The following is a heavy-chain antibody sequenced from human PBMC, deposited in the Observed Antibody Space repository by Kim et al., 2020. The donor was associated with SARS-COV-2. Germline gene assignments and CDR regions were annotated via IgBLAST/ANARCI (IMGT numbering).Heavy chain of an antibody. CDR1: GGSISSGGYY. D-gene: IGHD3-10*01. CDR3: ARYMVRGGGLGY. V-gene: IGHV4-31*03. CDR2: IYYSGST. Sequence: SETLSLTCTVSGGSISSGGYYWSWIRQHPGKGLEWIGYIYYSGSTYYNPSLKSRVTISVDTSKNQFSLKLSSVTAADTAVYYCARYMVRGGGLGYWGQGTLVTVSS. J-gene: IGHJ4*02.